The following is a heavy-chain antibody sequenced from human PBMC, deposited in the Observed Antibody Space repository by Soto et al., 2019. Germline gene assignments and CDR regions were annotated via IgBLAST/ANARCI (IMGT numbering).Heavy chain of an antibody. D-gene: IGHD2-2*01. CDR2: ISAYNGNT. Sequence: ASVKVSCKASGYTFTSYGISWVRQAPGQGLEWMGWISAYNGNTNYAQKLQGRVTMTTDTSTSTAYMEMRSLRSDDTAVYYCAREDIVVVPAAIDWIWFDPWGQGTLVTVSS. V-gene: IGHV1-18*01. CDR3: AREDIVVVPAAIDWIWFDP. CDR1: GYTFTSYG. J-gene: IGHJ5*02.